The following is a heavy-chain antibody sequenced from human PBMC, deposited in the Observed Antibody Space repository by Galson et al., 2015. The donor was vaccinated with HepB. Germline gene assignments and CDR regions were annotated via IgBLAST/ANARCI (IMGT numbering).Heavy chain of an antibody. D-gene: IGHD6-19*01. V-gene: IGHV4-39*01. CDR2: FAYGGNT. J-gene: IGHJ2*01. Sequence: LTCSVSGGSISSSTYYWGWLRQPPGQGLEWIGGFAYGGNTYYTPSLKSRVTISADTSKDPFSLSLRSVTAADTAVYYCVKHSGRAVAGTFEFWGPGTLVSVSS. CDR3: VKHSGRAVAGTFEF. CDR1: GGSISSSTYY.